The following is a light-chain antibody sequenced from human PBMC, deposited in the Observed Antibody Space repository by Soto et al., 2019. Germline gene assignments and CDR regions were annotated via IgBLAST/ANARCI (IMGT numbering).Light chain of an antibody. CDR3: QYYSSSLSIT. V-gene: IGKV3-20*01. CDR1: QSVRSTY. Sequence: EIVLTQSPGILSLSPGERATLSCRASQSVRSTYLARYQQKPGQAPRLLIHGASSRATGIPDRFSGSGSGTDFTLTISRLEPEDFAVYYCQYYSSSLSITFGQGTRLDIK. J-gene: IGKJ5*01. CDR2: GAS.